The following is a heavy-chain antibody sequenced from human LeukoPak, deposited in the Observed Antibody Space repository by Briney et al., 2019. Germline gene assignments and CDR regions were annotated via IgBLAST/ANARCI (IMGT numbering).Heavy chain of an antibody. V-gene: IGHV4-59*08. CDR1: GGSISSYY. CDR3: ARFFWSGSKGLDY. J-gene: IGHJ4*02. Sequence: SETLSLTCTVSGGSISSYYWSWSRQPPGKGLEWIGYIYYSGSTIYNPSLKSRVTISVDTSKNQFSLKLSSVTAADTAVYYCARFFWSGSKGLDYWGQGTLVTVSS. CDR2: IYYSGST. D-gene: IGHD3-3*01.